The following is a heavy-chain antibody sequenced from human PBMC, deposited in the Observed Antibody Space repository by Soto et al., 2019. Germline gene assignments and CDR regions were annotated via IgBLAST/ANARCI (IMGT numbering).Heavy chain of an antibody. V-gene: IGHV1-3*01. CDR3: ARDYRSGFHYYYYYGMDV. D-gene: IGHD6-19*01. J-gene: IGHJ6*02. CDR2: INAGNGNT. Sequence: GASVKVSCKASVYTFTSYAMHWVRQAPGQRLEWMGWINAGNGNTKYYADSVKGRFTISRDNSKNTLYLQMNSLRAEDTAVYYCARDYRSGFHYYYYYGMDVWGQGTTVTVSS. CDR1: VYTFTSYA.